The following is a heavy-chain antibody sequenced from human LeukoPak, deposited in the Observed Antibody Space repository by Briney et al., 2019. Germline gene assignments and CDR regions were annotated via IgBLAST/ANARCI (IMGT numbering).Heavy chain of an antibody. CDR1: GGSFSGYY. CDR3: ARHCRSENYPRYPDY. Sequence: SETLSLTCAVYGGSFSGYYWSWIRQPPGKGLEWIGEINHSGSTNYNPSLKSRVTISVDTSKNQFSLKLSSVTAADTAVYYCARHCRSENYPRYPDYWGQGTLVTVSS. J-gene: IGHJ4*02. CDR2: INHSGST. D-gene: IGHD1-7*01. V-gene: IGHV4-34*01.